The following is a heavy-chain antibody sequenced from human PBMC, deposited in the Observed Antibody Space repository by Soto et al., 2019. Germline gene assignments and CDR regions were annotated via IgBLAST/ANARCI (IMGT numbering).Heavy chain of an antibody. CDR2: IYYRGST. V-gene: IGHV4-39*01. D-gene: IGHD3-22*01. J-gene: IGHJ4*02. CDR3: ARNYYDSSGYPLIFDY. CDR1: GGSISSSSYY. Sequence: QLQLQESGPGLVKPSETLSLTCTVSGGSISSSSYYWGWIRQPPGKGLEWIGSIYYRGSTYYNPSLKSRVTISVDPSKKQFALNLISVTAADTAVYYCARNYYDSSGYPLIFDYWGQGTLVTVSS.